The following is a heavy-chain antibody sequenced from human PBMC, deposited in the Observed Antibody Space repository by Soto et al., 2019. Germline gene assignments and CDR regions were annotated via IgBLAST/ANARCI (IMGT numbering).Heavy chain of an antibody. Sequence: EVQLVESGGGLVKPGGSLRLSCAASGFTFSSYSMNWVRQAPGKGLEGVSSISSSSSYIYYADAVKGRFTISRDNAKNSLYLRMNSLRAEDTAVYYSASHPGDSSGYWYYLDYWGQGTLVTVSS. J-gene: IGHJ4*02. D-gene: IGHD3-22*01. CDR3: ASHPGDSSGYWYYLDY. V-gene: IGHV3-21*01. CDR2: ISSSSSYI. CDR1: GFTFSSYS.